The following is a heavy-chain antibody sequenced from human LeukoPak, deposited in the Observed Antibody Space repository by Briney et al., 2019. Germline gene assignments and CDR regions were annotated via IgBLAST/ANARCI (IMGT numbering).Heavy chain of an antibody. CDR1: GFTFSNYA. CDR2: IYSGGST. D-gene: IGHD3-16*01. J-gene: IGHJ4*02. Sequence: GGSLRLSCAASGFTFSNYAMSWVRQAPGKGLEWVSVIYSGGSTYYADSVKGRLTISRDNAKNTVYVHMNSLRDEDTAVYYCARGGRYAYFLDYWGQGTLVTVSS. V-gene: IGHV3-66*01. CDR3: ARGGRYAYFLDY.